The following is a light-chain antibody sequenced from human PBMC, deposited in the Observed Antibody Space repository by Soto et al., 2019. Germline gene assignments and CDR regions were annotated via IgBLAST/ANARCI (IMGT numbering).Light chain of an antibody. CDR2: DVD. V-gene: IGLV2-14*03. J-gene: IGLJ3*02. CDR1: SSDVGGYNH. CDR3: SSYRTSNTLV. Sequence: QSALTQPASVSGAPGQSITISCTGTSSDVGGYNHVSWYQHHPGIAPKLMIFDVDNRPSGISNRFSGSKSDNTASLNISGLQPEDEADYYCSSYRTSNTLVFGGGTKVTVL.